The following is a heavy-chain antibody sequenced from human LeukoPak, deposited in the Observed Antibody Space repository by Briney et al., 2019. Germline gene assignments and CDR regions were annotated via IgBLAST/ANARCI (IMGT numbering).Heavy chain of an antibody. CDR3: ARTAGRGVDDAFDI. J-gene: IGHJ3*02. V-gene: IGHV4-59*08. Sequence: SVTLSLTCTVSGGSISSYYWTWIRQPPGKGLEWIGYVFCTGSTNYNPSLKSRVTISVDTSKNQFSLRLSSMTAADTAVYYCARTAGRGVDDAFDIWGQGTMVTVSS. D-gene: IGHD6-19*01. CDR1: GGSISSYY. CDR2: VFCTGST.